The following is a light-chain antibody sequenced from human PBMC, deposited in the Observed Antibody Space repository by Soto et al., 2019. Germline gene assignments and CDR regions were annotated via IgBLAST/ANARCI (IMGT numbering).Light chain of an antibody. CDR1: SSNIGNNA. V-gene: IGLV1-36*01. Sequence: QSVLTQPPSVSEAPRQRVTISCSGSSSNIGNNAVNWYQQLPGNAPKLLIYYDDLLPSGVSDRFSVSKSGTSASLAISGLQSEDEADYYCAAWDDSLNALVFCGGPKLTVL. J-gene: IGLJ2*01. CDR2: YDD. CDR3: AAWDDSLNALV.